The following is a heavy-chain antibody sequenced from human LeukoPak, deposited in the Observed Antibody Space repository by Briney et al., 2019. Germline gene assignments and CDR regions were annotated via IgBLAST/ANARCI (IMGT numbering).Heavy chain of an antibody. CDR3: ARLYSSGWGDYYYYYMDV. J-gene: IGHJ6*03. CDR2: IYSGGRT. CDR1: GFTVSSNY. Sequence: GGSLRLSCASSGFTVSSNYMSWVRQAPGKGLEWVSVIYSGGRTYYADSVKGRFTISRDNSKNTLYLQMNSLRAEDTAVYYCARLYSSGWGDYYYYYMDVWGKGTTVTVSS. V-gene: IGHV3-53*01. D-gene: IGHD6-19*01.